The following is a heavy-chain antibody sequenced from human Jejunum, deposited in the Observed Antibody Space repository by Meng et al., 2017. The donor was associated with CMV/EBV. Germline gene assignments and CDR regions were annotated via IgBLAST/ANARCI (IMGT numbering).Heavy chain of an antibody. CDR3: ARAIVGATRYFDY. CDR1: GFTFSSYS. Sequence: SGFTFSSYSMNWVRHAPGKGLEWVSSISSSSSYIYYADSVKGRFTISRDNAKNSLYLQMNSLRAEDTAVYYCARAIVGATRYFDYWGQGTLVTVSS. V-gene: IGHV3-21*01. J-gene: IGHJ4*02. D-gene: IGHD1-26*01. CDR2: ISSSSSYI.